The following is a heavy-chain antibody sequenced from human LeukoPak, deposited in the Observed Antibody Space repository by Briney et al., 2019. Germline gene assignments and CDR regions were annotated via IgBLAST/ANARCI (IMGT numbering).Heavy chain of an antibody. Sequence: SETLSLTCTVSGGSISSSSYYWGWMRQPPGKGLEWIGSIYYSGSTYYNPSLKSRVTMSVDTSKNQFSLKLSSVTAADTAVYYCARDSLVGAYYYFDFWGQGTLVTVSS. D-gene: IGHD1-26*01. V-gene: IGHV4-39*07. J-gene: IGHJ4*02. CDR3: ARDSLVGAYYYFDF. CDR2: IYYSGST. CDR1: GGSISSSSYY.